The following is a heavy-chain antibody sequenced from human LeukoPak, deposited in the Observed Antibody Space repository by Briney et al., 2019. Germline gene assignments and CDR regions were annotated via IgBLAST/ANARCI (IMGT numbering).Heavy chain of an antibody. CDR1: GGTFSSYA. V-gene: IGHV1-69*05. D-gene: IGHD2-8*01. J-gene: IGHJ4*02. Sequence: SVKVSCKASGGTFSSYAISWVRQAPGQGLEWMGGIIPIFGTANYAQKFQGRGTITTDESTSPAYMELSSLRSEDTAVYYCAGDAYCTNPACHPRFDYWGQGTLVTVSS. CDR3: AGDAYCTNPACHPRFDY. CDR2: IIPIFGTA.